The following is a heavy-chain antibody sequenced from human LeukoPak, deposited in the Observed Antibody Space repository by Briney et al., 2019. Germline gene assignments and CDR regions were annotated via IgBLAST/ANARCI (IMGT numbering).Heavy chain of an antibody. CDR2: INTNTGNP. CDR1: GYTFTSYA. V-gene: IGHV7-4-1*02. J-gene: IGHJ4*02. Sequence: ASVKVSCKASGYTFTSYAMNWVRQAPGQGLEWMGWINTNTGNPTYAQGFTGRFVFSLDTSVNTAYLQISSLKAEDTALYYCARHLSSRNQMLDYWGQGTLVTVSS. D-gene: IGHD2-2*01. CDR3: ARHLSSRNQMLDY.